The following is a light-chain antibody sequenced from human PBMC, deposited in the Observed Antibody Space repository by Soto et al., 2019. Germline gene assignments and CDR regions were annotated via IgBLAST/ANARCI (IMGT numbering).Light chain of an antibody. J-gene: IGKJ1*01. V-gene: IGKV1-5*01. CDR2: DAS. CDR1: QTIFNW. CDR3: QQYNSYPWT. Sequence: DIQMTQSPSTLSASVGDRVTITCRASQTIFNWLAWYQRKPGRAPNLLIYDASSLQSGVPSTCSGSGSGTEFPLTISSLQPGDFATYYCQQYNSYPWTFGQGTKVEIK.